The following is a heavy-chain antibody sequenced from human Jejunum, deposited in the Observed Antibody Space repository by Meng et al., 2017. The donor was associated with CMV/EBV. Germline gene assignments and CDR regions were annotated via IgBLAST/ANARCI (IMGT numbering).Heavy chain of an antibody. CDR1: Y. D-gene: IGHD3-10*01. J-gene: IGHJ6*02. CDR2: IYYSGTT. CDR3: ARDRGLTMHREVAEYYYYGIDV. Sequence: YWTWIRQHPERGLEWIGYIYYSGTTYYNPSLRSRLTTSVDTSMNQFSLKLSSVSAADTAVYYCARDRGLTMHREVAEYYYYGIDVWGQGTTVTVSS. V-gene: IGHV4-31*02.